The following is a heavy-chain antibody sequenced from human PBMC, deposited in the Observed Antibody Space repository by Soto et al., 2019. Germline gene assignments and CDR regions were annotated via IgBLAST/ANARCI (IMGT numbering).Heavy chain of an antibody. D-gene: IGHD1-26*01. CDR3: ARRYGGNFDY. CDR1: GGSISSYY. J-gene: IGHJ4*02. CDR2: IYYSGST. V-gene: IGHV4-59*01. Sequence: SESLSLTCTVSGGSISSYYWSWIRQPPGKGLEWIGYIYYSGSTNYNPSLKSRVTISVDTSKNQFSLKVRSVTAADTAVYYCARRYGGNFDYWGQGTLVTVSS.